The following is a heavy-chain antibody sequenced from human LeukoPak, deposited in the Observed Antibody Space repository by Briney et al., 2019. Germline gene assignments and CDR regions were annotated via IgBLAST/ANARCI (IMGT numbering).Heavy chain of an antibody. D-gene: IGHD6-13*01. J-gene: IGHJ5*02. CDR3: ARPGWAAGTAWFDP. CDR2: IYYSGST. CDR1: GGSISSSSYY. V-gene: IGHV4-39*01. Sequence: SETLSLTCTVSGGSISSSSYYWGWIRQPPGKGLEWIGSIYYSGSTYYNPSLKSRVTISVDTSKNQFSLKLSSVTAADTAVYYCARPGWAAGTAWFDPGGQGTLVTVSA.